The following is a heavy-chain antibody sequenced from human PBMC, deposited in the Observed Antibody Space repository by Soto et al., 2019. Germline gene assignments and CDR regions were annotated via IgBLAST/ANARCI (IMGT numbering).Heavy chain of an antibody. V-gene: IGHV1-69*01. Sequence: QVQLVQSGAEVKKPGSSVKVSCKASGGTFSSYAISWVRQAPGQGLEWMGGIIPIFGTANYAQKFQGRVTITADESTSTVYVELSSLRSEDAAVSYCARVGVVVVTAILGYYYGMHVWGQGTTVTVSS. J-gene: IGHJ6*02. CDR1: GGTFSSYA. CDR2: IIPIFGTA. CDR3: ARVGVVVVTAILGYYYGMHV. D-gene: IGHD2-21*02.